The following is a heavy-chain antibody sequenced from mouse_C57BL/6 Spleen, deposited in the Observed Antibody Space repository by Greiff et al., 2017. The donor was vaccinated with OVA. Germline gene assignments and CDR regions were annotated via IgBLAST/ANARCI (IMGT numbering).Heavy chain of an antibody. D-gene: IGHD1-1*02. CDR3: ETRRGGGDMDY. Sequence: QVQLQQPGAELVKPGASVKLSCKASGYTFTSYWMQWVKQRPGQGLEWIGEIDPSDSYTNYNQKFKGKATLTVDTSSSTAYMQLSSLTSEDSAVYYCETRRGGGDMDYWGQGTSVTVSS. V-gene: IGHV1-50*01. J-gene: IGHJ4*01. CDR1: GYTFTSYW. CDR2: IDPSDSYT.